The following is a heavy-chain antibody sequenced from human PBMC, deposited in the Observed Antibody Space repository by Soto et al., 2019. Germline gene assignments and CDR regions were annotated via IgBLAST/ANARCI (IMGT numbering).Heavy chain of an antibody. CDR3: ARLWVWGSYAIDV. CDR2: IHSGGTT. D-gene: IGHD3-16*01. Sequence: PGGALRLSCTGSGVTVTSTYMSWIRQAPGKGLEWISVIHSGGTTYYTDSVKGRFTISRDISKNTVSLQMNSLRVEDTALYYCARLWVWGSYAIDVRGPGTLVTVSS. CDR1: GVTVTSTY. J-gene: IGHJ4*01. V-gene: IGHV3-66*01.